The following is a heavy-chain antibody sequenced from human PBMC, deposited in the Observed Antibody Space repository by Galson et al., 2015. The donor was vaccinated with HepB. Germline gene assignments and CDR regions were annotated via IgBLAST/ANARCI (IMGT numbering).Heavy chain of an antibody. Sequence: SLRLSCAASGFTFSTYRMNWVRQAPGKGLEWVSSISSSGSYIYYADSVRGRFTISRDNAKNSLYLQMDSLRAGDTAVYYCARERETYHDSRSGYDTIHYYYMDVWGKGTTVTVSS. V-gene: IGHV3-21*01. J-gene: IGHJ6*03. CDR1: GFTFSTYR. CDR2: ISSSGSYI. CDR3: ARERETYHDSRSGYDTIHYYYMDV. D-gene: IGHD3-3*01.